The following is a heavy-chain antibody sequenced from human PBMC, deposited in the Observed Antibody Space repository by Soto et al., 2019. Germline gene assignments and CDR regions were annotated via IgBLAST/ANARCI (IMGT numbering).Heavy chain of an antibody. V-gene: IGHV3-7*01. Sequence: GGSLRLSCAASGFTFSSYWMSWVRQAPGKGLEWVANIKQDGSEKYYVDSVKGRFTISRDNAKNSLYLQMNSLRAEDTAVYYCARVSDDYVWGSYRYGYYFDYWGQGTPVTVSS. D-gene: IGHD3-16*02. CDR3: ARVSDDYVWGSYRYGYYFDY. CDR1: GFTFSSYW. CDR2: IKQDGSEK. J-gene: IGHJ4*02.